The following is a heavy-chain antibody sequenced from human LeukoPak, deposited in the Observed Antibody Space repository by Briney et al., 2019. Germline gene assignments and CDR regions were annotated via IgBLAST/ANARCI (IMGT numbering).Heavy chain of an antibody. J-gene: IGHJ4*02. V-gene: IGHV4-39*01. CDR1: WGSIRSSSYF. Sequence: SDPLSLTCSVSWGSIRSSSYFWGWIRQPPGKGLEWNGSMYHRRSPDYNPSHSSRVTIPVVMSKNQFSLKLRSVTAADTAVDYCARSRSGPYYFDYWGQGTLVTVSS. CDR3: ARSRSGPYYFDY. D-gene: IGHD3-10*01. CDR2: MYHRRSP.